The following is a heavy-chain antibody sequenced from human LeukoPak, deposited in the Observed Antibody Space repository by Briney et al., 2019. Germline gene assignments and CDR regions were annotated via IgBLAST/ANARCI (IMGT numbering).Heavy chain of an antibody. J-gene: IGHJ6*02. CDR2: IYYSGIT. Sequence: SETLSLTCTVSGGSISSYYCSWIRQPPGKGLEWIGFIYYSGITNYNPSLKSRVTISVATSKNQFSLKLSSVTAADTAVYYCARGPVGYCSSTSCYPDYYYGMDVWGQGTTVTVSS. V-gene: IGHV4-59*01. CDR1: GGSISSYY. CDR3: ARGPVGYCSSTSCYPDYYYGMDV. D-gene: IGHD2-2*01.